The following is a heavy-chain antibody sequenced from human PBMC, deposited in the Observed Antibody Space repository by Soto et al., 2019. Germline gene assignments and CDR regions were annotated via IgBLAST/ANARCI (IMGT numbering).Heavy chain of an antibody. J-gene: IGHJ4*02. Sequence: VKVSCKASGGTFTDYAFSWVRQAPGQGLEWMGGIIPIFRSSNFAQKFQGRLTIFADASEGTAYMELSSLRSDDTAIYYCAKDVGFQQHLFVFDLWGQGTLVTVSS. CDR3: AKDVGFQQHLFVFDL. D-gene: IGHD3-10*02. V-gene: IGHV1-69*13. CDR2: IIPIFRSS. CDR1: GGTFTDYA.